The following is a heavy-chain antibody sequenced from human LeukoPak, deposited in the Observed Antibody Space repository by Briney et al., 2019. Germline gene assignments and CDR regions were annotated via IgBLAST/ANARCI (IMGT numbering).Heavy chain of an antibody. J-gene: IGHJ4*02. D-gene: IGHD3-22*01. CDR3: ARLSGYSSGHYYSDY. V-gene: IGHV4-61*01. CDR1: GGSVSSGSYY. CDR2: IYYSGSA. Sequence: SETLSLTCTVSGGSVSSGSYYWSWIRQPPGKGLEWIGYIYYSGSANYNPSLKSRVTISVDTSKNQFSLKLSSVTAADTAVYYCARLSGYSSGHYYSDYWGQGTLVTVSS.